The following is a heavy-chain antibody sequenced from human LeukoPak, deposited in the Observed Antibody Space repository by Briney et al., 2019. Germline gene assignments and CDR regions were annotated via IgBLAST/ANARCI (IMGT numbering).Heavy chain of an antibody. Sequence: PGGSLRLSCAASGFTFSSYVTTWVRQAPGKGLEWVSAISGSGGSTYYADSVKGRFTISRDNSKNTLYLQMNSLRAEDTAVYYCAKVRVNDYVWGSYRYPFDYWGQGTLVTVSS. J-gene: IGHJ4*02. CDR1: GFTFSSYV. CDR3: AKVRVNDYVWGSYRYPFDY. CDR2: ISGSGGST. D-gene: IGHD3-16*02. V-gene: IGHV3-23*01.